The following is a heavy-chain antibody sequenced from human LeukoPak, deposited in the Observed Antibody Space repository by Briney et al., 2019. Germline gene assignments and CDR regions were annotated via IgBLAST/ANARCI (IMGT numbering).Heavy chain of an antibody. D-gene: IGHD3-3*01. Sequence: ASVKVSCKASGYTLTSYDINWVRQATGQGLEWMGWMNPNSGNTGYAQKFQGRVTMTRNTSISTAYMELSSLRSEDTAVYYCATSTYDFWSGYQINWFDPWGQGTLVTVSS. CDR2: MNPNSGNT. CDR3: ATSTYDFWSGYQINWFDP. V-gene: IGHV1-8*01. CDR1: GYTLTSYD. J-gene: IGHJ5*02.